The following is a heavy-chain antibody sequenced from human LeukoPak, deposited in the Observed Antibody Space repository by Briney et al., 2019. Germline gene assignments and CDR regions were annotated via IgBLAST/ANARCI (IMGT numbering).Heavy chain of an antibody. V-gene: IGHV4-59*01. CDR3: ARGVVTAYFDY. D-gene: IGHD2-21*02. J-gene: IGHJ4*02. CDR2: TYYSGST. CDR1: GGSISSYY. Sequence: SETLSLTCTVSGGSISSYYWSWIRQPPGKGLEWIGYTYYSGSTNYNPSLKSRVTISVDTSKNQFSLKLSSVTAADTAVYYCARGVVTAYFDYWGQGTLVTVSS.